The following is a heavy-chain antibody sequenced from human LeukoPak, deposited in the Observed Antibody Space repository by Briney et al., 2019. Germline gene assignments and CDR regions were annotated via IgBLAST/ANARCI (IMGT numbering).Heavy chain of an antibody. CDR3: ARLGSTLYYYYMDV. CDR2: IYSGGST. J-gene: IGHJ6*03. CDR1: GFTVSSNY. V-gene: IGHV3-66*02. Sequence: PGGSLRLSCAASGFTVSSNYMSWVRQAPGKGPEWVSVIYSGGSTYYADSVKGRFTISRDNSKNTLYLQMNSLRAEDTAVYYCARLGSTLYYYYMDVWGKGTTVTVSS. D-gene: IGHD1-26*01.